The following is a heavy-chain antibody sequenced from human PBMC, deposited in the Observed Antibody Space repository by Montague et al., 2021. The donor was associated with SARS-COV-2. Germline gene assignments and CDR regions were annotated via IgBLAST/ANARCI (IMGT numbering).Heavy chain of an antibody. D-gene: IGHD6-19*01. CDR1: GFTFGNYA. Sequence: LRLSFSASGFTFGNYAMNWVRQAPGKGLEWVSIIYSGGNTIDYAESVKGRFTISRDNSKNMLYLQMNSLRAEDTAVYYCAKELALAGQYYSYGMDVWGQGTPVTVSS. J-gene: IGHJ6*02. V-gene: IGHV3-23*03. CDR2: IYSGGNTI. CDR3: AKELALAGQYYSYGMDV.